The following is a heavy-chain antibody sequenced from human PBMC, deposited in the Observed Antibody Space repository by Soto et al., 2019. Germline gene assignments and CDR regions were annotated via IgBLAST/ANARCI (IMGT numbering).Heavy chain of an antibody. CDR3: ASLLSIAVGDAFDI. CDR1: GFTFSSYE. V-gene: IGHV3-48*03. CDR2: ISSSGSTI. J-gene: IGHJ3*02. Sequence: GSLRLSCAASGFTFSSYEMNWVRQAPGKGLEWVSYISSSGSTIYYADSVKGRFTISRDNAKNSLYLQMNSLRAEDTAVYYCASLLSIAVGDAFDIWGQGTMVTVSS. D-gene: IGHD6-19*01.